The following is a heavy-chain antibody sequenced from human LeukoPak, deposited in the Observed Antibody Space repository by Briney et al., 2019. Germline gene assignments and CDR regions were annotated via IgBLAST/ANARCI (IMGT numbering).Heavy chain of an antibody. V-gene: IGHV1-18*01. J-gene: IGHJ4*02. CDR3: ARVGFDY. Sequence: GASVQVSCKTSGYIFAHNGISWVRQAPGQGPEWMGWISAYNGDTNYAQKFQGRVTMTRDTSTSTVYMELSSLRSEDTAVYYCARVGFDYWGQGTLVTVSS. D-gene: IGHD3-16*01. CDR1: GYIFAHNG. CDR2: ISAYNGDT.